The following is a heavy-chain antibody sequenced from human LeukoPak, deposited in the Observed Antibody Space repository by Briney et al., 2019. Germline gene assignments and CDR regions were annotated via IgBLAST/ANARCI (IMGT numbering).Heavy chain of an antibody. CDR3: ARIIDSGSLGKGADWFDP. J-gene: IGHJ5*02. V-gene: IGHV5-51*01. Sequence: GESLQISCQGSGYSFTSYWIGWVRQMPGKGLEWMGIIYPGDSDTRYSPSFQGQVTISADKSISTAYLQWSSLKASDTAMYYCARIIDSGSLGKGADWFDPWGQGTLVTVSS. CDR1: GYSFTSYW. D-gene: IGHD1-26*01. CDR2: IYPGDSDT.